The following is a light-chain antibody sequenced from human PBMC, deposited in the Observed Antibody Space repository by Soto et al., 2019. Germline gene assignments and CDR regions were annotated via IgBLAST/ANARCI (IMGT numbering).Light chain of an antibody. V-gene: IGLV1-40*01. Sequence: QSVLTQPPSMSGAPGQRVTISCTGSSSNIGAGYDVHWYQHLPGTAPKFLIYGNTNRPSGVPDRFSGSKSGTSASLAITGLQAEDEADYYCQSHDSSLNSWVFGGGTKLTVL. CDR1: SSNIGAGYD. CDR3: QSHDSSLNSWV. J-gene: IGLJ3*02. CDR2: GNT.